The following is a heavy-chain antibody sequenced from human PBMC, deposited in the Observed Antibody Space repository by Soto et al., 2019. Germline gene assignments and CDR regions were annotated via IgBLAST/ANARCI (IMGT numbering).Heavy chain of an antibody. CDR1: GGSISSSSYY. J-gene: IGHJ6*03. Sequence: SETLSLTCTVSGGSISSSSYYWGWIRQPPGKGLEWIGSIYYSGSTYYNPSLKSRVTISVDTSKNQFSLKLSSVTAADTAVYYCAGYCSGDSCYVAYYYYYYMDVWGKGTTVTVSS. D-gene: IGHD2-15*01. V-gene: IGHV4-39*01. CDR3: AGYCSGDSCYVAYYYYYYMDV. CDR2: IYYSGST.